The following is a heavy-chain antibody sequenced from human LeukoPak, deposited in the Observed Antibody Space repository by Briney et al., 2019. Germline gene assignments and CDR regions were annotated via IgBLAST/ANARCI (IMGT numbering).Heavy chain of an antibody. Sequence: ASVKVSCKAFGYTFTSYAMHWVRQAPGQRLEWMGWINAGNGNTKYSQKFQGRVTMTRDTSASTAYMELSSLRSEDTAVYYCARAVKGMIVVAKGDVDAFDIWGQGTMVTVSS. V-gene: IGHV1-3*01. CDR1: GYTFTSYA. J-gene: IGHJ3*02. CDR3: ARAVKGMIVVAKGDVDAFDI. CDR2: INAGNGNT. D-gene: IGHD3-22*01.